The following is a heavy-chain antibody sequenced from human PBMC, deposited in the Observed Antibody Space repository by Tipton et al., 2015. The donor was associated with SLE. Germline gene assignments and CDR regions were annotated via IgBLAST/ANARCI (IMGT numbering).Heavy chain of an antibody. CDR1: GFTFSSYS. Sequence: GSLRLSCAASGFTFSSYSMNWVRQAPGKGLEWVSSISSSSNYIYYADSVKGRFTISRDNAKDTLFLQMNSLRAEDTAVYYCAKEEDYYDNSGSYAFDVWGQGTMVTVSS. CDR2: ISSSSNYI. D-gene: IGHD3-22*01. V-gene: IGHV3-21*01. J-gene: IGHJ3*01. CDR3: AKEEDYYDNSGSYAFDV.